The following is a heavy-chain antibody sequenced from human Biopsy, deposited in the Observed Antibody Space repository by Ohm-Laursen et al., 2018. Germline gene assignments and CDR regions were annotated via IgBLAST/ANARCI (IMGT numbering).Heavy chain of an antibody. J-gene: IGHJ4*02. CDR3: ARGVANYFDY. V-gene: IGHV3-7*01. Sequence: SLRLSCAASGFTFNRYWMNWVRQAPGKGLEWVANIKQDGSEKYYGDSVKGRFTISRDNAKNSLFLQMSSLRADDTAVYYCARGVANYFDYWGQGTLVTVSS. D-gene: IGHD2-15*01. CDR2: IKQDGSEK. CDR1: GFTFNRYW.